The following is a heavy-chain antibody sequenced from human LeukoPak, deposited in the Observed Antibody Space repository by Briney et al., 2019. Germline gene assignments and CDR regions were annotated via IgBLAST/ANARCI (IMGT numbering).Heavy chain of an antibody. J-gene: IGHJ4*02. Sequence: SVKVSCKASGGTFSSYAISWVRQAPGQGLEWMGRIIPILGIANYAQKFQGRVTITADKSTSTAYMELSSLRSEDTAVYYCARVGYCSSTSCYPDYWGQGVLVTVSS. D-gene: IGHD2-2*01. CDR3: ARVGYCSSTSCYPDY. V-gene: IGHV1-69*04. CDR2: IIPILGIA. CDR1: GGTFSSYA.